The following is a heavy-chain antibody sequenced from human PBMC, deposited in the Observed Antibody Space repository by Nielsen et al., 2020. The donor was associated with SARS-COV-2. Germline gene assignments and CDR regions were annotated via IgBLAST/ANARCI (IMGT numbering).Heavy chain of an antibody. J-gene: IGHJ2*01. V-gene: IGHV3-9*01. Sequence: SLKISCAASGFTFDDYAMHWVRQAPGKGLEWVSGISWNSGSIGYADSVKGRFTISRDNAKNSLYLQMNSLRAGDTAVYYCARSTPAVVFTVAHWYFDLWGRGTLVTVSS. CDR1: GFTFDDYA. D-gene: IGHD2-15*01. CDR2: ISWNSGSI. CDR3: ARSTPAVVFTVAHWYFDL.